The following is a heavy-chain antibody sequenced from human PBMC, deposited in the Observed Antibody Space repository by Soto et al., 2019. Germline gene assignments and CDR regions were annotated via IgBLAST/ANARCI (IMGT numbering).Heavy chain of an antibody. D-gene: IGHD5-18*01. Sequence: PSETLSLTCTVSGGSISSYYWSWIRQPPGKGLEWIGYIYHSGSTNYNPSLKSRVTISVDTSKNQFSLKLSSVTAADTAVYYCACIFSGGYGYGFYYYGMDVWGQGTTVTVSS. CDR1: GGSISSYY. CDR3: ACIFSGGYGYGFYYYGMDV. V-gene: IGHV4-4*08. J-gene: IGHJ6*02. CDR2: IYHSGST.